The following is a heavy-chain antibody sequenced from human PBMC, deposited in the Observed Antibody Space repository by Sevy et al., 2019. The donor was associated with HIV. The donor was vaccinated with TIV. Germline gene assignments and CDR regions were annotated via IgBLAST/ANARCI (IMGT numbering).Heavy chain of an antibody. CDR2: IYSGGST. J-gene: IGHJ1*01. D-gene: IGHD3-22*01. CDR3: ARGGYYDSSGYLAYFQH. Sequence: GGSLRLSCAASGFTVSSNYMSWVRQAPGKGLEWVSVIYSGGSTYYADSVKGRFTITRYNSKNTLYLKMNSLRAEDTAVYYCARGGYYDSSGYLAYFQHWGQGTLVTVSS. V-gene: IGHV3-53*01. CDR1: GFTVSSNY.